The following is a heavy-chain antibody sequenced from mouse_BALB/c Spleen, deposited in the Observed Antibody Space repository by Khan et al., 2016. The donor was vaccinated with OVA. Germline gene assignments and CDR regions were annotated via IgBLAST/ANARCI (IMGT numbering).Heavy chain of an antibody. CDR1: GYTFSSYW. J-gene: IGHJ3*01. D-gene: IGHD2-14*01. V-gene: IGHV1-9*01. CDR2: IFPGSVSI. Sequence: QVQLKQSGGDLMKPGASVKISCKATGYTFSSYWIEWVKQRPGHGLEWIGQIFPGSVSITYNETFKGKATFTADTSSNTAYMQLSSLTSEDSDVYYCARGGYGGFAFWGQGTLVTVSA. CDR3: ARGGYGGFAF.